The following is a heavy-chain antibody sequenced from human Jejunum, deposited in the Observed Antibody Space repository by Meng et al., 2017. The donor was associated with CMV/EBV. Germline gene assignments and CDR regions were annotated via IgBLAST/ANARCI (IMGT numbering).Heavy chain of an antibody. J-gene: IGHJ4*02. Sequence: LSCTFSGGPTSSSYWSWVRQPPGKGLEWIGNVYYSGSTNHNPSLRSRVTLSIDTSKDQFSLKLESVTAADTAVYYCARDTAYGFDFWGQGTLVTVSS. V-gene: IGHV4-59*01. CDR2: VYYSGST. CDR1: GGPTSSSY. CDR3: ARDTAYGFDF. D-gene: IGHD3-16*01.